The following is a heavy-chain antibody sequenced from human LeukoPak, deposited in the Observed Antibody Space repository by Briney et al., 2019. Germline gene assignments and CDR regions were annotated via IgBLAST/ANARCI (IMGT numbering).Heavy chain of an antibody. J-gene: IGHJ6*02. CDR1: GFSFRSYS. V-gene: IGHV3-21*01. CDR3: ARGLVGYYAMDV. Sequence: GGSLRLSCAASGFSFRSYSMNWVRQAPGKGLEWVSSISSSSSYIFYADSVKGRFTISRDNAKNSLYLQMNSLRVEDTAVYYCARGLVGYYAMDVWGQGTTVTVSS. D-gene: IGHD3-10*01. CDR2: ISSSSSYI.